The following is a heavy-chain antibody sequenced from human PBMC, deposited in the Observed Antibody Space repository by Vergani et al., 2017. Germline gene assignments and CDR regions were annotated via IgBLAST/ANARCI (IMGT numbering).Heavy chain of an antibody. CDR3: AGGSYLGGSSYKHLFDY. V-gene: IGHV4-61*02. Sequence: QVQLQESGPGLVKPSQTLSLTCTVSGGSINSHNYYWSWIRQPAGKGLEWIGRIHTSGSTNYNPSLKSRVTMSEDTSKNQFSLNLTSVTAADAAVYFCAGGSYLGGSSYKHLFDYWGQGILVTVSS. CDR2: IHTSGST. J-gene: IGHJ4*02. D-gene: IGHD2-15*01. CDR1: GGSINSHNYY.